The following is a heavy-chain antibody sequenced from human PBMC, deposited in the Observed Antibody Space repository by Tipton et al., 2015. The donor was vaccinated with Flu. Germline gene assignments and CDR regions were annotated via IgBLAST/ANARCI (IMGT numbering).Heavy chain of an antibody. D-gene: IGHD3-10*01. J-gene: IGHJ4*02. Sequence: TLSLTCTVSGDSMGSYYWSWIRQPAGKGLEWIGRIYTSGTTKYKPSLESRVTMSIDTSKNQFSLKLSSVTAADTAVYYCARASGSGTYVIFDYWGQGTLVTVSS. CDR2: IYTSGTT. V-gene: IGHV4-4*07. CDR1: GDSMGSYY. CDR3: ARASGSGTYVIFDY.